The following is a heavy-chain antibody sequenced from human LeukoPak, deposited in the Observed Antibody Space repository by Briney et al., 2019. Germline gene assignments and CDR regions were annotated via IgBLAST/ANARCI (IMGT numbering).Heavy chain of an antibody. J-gene: IGHJ4*02. CDR2: ISGSGGST. D-gene: IGHD2-15*01. CDR1: GFTFSSYA. CDR3: AKGGYCSGGSCYQLCYFDY. V-gene: IGHV3-23*01. Sequence: GGSLRLSCAASGFTFSSYAMHWVRQAPGKGLEWVSAISGSGGSTYYADSVKGRFTISRDNSKNTLYLQMNSLRAEDTAVYYCAKGGYCSGGSCYQLCYFDYWGQGTLVTVSS.